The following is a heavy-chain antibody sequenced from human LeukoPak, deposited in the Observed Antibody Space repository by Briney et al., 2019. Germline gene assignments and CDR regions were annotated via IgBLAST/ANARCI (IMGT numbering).Heavy chain of an antibody. CDR3: ARDRSTDYYYYMDV. CDR1: GYTFTSHA. CDR2: INGGGGDI. Sequence: ASVKVSCKASGYTFTSHAIHWVRQAPGQRLEWMGWINGGGGDIKYSQEFQGRVTITRDTSANTAYMELSSLGSEDTAVYYCARDRSTDYYYYMDVWGKGTTVTVSS. V-gene: IGHV1-3*03. D-gene: IGHD3-16*02. J-gene: IGHJ6*03.